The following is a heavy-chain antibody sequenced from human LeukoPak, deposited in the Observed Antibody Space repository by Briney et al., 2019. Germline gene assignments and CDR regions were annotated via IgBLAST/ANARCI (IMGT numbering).Heavy chain of an antibody. J-gene: IGHJ6*03. D-gene: IGHD2-2*01. CDR2: IIPIFGTA. V-gene: IGHV1-69*05. CDR3: ASPPKGYCSSTSCYGYDYYYMDV. Sequence: ASVKVSCKASGGTFSSYAISWVRQAPGQGLEWMGGIIPIFGTANYAQKFQGRVTITTDESTSTAYMELSSLRSEDTAVYYCASPPKGYCSSTSCYGYDYYYMDVWGKGTTVTVSS. CDR1: GGTFSSYA.